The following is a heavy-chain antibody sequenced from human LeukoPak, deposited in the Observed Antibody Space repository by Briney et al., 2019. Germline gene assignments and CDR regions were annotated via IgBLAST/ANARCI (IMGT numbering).Heavy chain of an antibody. D-gene: IGHD1-26*01. CDR2: IIPIFGTA. Sequence: ASVKVSCKASGGTFISYAISWVRQAPGQGLEWRGGIIPIFGTANYAQKFQGRVTITADESTSTAYMELSSLMSEDTAVYYCARSERDDGNDAFDIWGQGTMVTVSS. CDR3: ARSERDDGNDAFDI. V-gene: IGHV1-69*01. J-gene: IGHJ3*02. CDR1: GGTFISYA.